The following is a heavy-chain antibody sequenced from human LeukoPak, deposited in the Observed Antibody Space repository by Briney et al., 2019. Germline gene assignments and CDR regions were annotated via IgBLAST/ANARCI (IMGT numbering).Heavy chain of an antibody. V-gene: IGHV3-30*02. J-gene: IGHJ4*02. CDR1: GFTFSSYG. Sequence: GGSLRLSCAASGFTFSSYGMHWVRQAPGKGLEWVAFIRYDGSNKYYADSVKGRFTISRDDSKNTLYLQMNSLRAEDTAVYYCAKEGGLLWDYFDYWGQGTLVTVSS. CDR3: AKEGGLLWDYFDY. CDR2: IRYDGSNK. D-gene: IGHD3-16*01.